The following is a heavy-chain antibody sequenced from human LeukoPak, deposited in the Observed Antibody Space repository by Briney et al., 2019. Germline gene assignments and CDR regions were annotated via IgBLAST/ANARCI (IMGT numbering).Heavy chain of an antibody. Sequence: GSSVKVSCKASGGTFSSYAISWVRQAPGQGLEWMGGIIPIFGTANYARKFQGRVTITADQSTSTAYMELSSLRSEDTAVYYCAREGAPLGLRLGEFYYWGQGTLVTVSS. CDR2: IIPIFGTA. CDR3: AREGAPLGLRLGEFYY. J-gene: IGHJ4*02. D-gene: IGHD3-16*01. CDR1: GGTFSSYA. V-gene: IGHV1-69*01.